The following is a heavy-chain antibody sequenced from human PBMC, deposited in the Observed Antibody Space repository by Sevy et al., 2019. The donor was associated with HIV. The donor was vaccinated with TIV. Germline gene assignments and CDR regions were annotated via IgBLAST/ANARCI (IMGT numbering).Heavy chain of an antibody. D-gene: IGHD3-3*01. CDR1: GFTFSSYA. J-gene: IGHJ4*02. Sequence: GGSLRLSCAASGFTFSSYAMSWVRQAPGKGLEWVSAISGSGGSTYYAHSVKGRFTISRDNSKNTLYLQMNSLRAEDTAVYYCAKDVLRFLEWPIRPYYFDYWGQGTLVTVSS. CDR2: ISGSGGST. V-gene: IGHV3-23*01. CDR3: AKDVLRFLEWPIRPYYFDY.